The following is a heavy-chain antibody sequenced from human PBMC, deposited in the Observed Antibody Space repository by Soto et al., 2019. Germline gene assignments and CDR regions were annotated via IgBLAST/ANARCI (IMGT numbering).Heavy chain of an antibody. Sequence: QVQLQQWGAGLLKPSETLSLTCAVYGGSFSGYYWSWIRQPPGKGLEWIGEINHSGSTNYNPSLKSRGTISVDTSKNQFSLKLSSVTAADTAVYYCASGNTMVRGAYYYMDVWGKGTTVTVSS. CDR3: ASGNTMVRGAYYYMDV. V-gene: IGHV4-34*01. CDR2: INHSGST. CDR1: GGSFSGYY. D-gene: IGHD3-10*01. J-gene: IGHJ6*03.